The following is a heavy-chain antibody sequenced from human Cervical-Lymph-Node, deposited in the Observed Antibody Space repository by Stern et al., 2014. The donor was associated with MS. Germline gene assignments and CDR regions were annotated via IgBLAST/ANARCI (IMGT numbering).Heavy chain of an antibody. CDR3: ARDDGGSYERGSDY. Sequence: VQLVESGAEVKKPGSSVKVSCKASGGTFSSYAISWVRPAPGQGLAWMGVIIPIFGTANYAQKFQGRVTITADESTSTAYMELSSLRSEDTAVYYCARDDGGSYERGSDYWGQGTLVTVSS. V-gene: IGHV1-69*01. CDR1: GGTFSSYA. J-gene: IGHJ4*02. CDR2: IIPIFGTA. D-gene: IGHD1-26*01.